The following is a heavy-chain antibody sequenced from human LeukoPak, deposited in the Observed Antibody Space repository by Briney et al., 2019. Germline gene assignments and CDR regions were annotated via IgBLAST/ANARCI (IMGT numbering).Heavy chain of an antibody. CDR2: ISSSSSYI. D-gene: IGHD5-12*01. CDR3: ARGKGERGYSGYDFGFDY. CDR1: GFTFSSYS. J-gene: IGHJ4*02. Sequence: SGGSLRLSCAASGFTFSSYSMNWVRQAPGKGLDWVSSISSSSSYIYYADSVKGRFTISRDNAKNSLYLQMNSLRAEDTAVYYCARGKGERGYSGYDFGFDYWGQGTLVTVSS. V-gene: IGHV3-21*01.